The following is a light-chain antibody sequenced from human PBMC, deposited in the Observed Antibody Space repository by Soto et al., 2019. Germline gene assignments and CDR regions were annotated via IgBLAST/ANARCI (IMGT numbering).Light chain of an antibody. Sequence: EIALTQSPATLSLCPWERATLSCRSSHSVSRYLAWYQQKPGQAPRLLIYDTSNRATGIPARFSGSGSGTDFTLTISILEPEDFAVYYCHQRDNWPWTFGGGTKVEIK. J-gene: IGKJ4*01. V-gene: IGKV3-11*01. CDR1: HSVSRY. CDR3: HQRDNWPWT. CDR2: DTS.